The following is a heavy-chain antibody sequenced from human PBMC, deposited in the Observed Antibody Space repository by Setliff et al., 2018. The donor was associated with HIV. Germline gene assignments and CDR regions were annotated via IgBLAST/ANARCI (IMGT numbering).Heavy chain of an antibody. Sequence: SETLSLTCDVSGFSISSRYYWGWIRQSPGKGLEWIGNIYHTGSTYYNPSVASRITMSGDTSKNQFSLKLTSVTAADTAIYYCARENGWLFGWFDPWGQGTPVTVSS. CDR2: IYHTGST. CDR3: ARENGWLFGWFDP. D-gene: IGHD3-22*01. J-gene: IGHJ5*02. V-gene: IGHV4-38-2*02. CDR1: GFSISSRYY.